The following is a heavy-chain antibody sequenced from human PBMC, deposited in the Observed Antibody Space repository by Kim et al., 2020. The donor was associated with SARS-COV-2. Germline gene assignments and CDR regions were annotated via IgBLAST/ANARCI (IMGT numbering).Heavy chain of an antibody. J-gene: IGHJ4*02. Sequence: SETLSLTCTVSGGSIISDDYYWSWIRQPPGKGLEWIAYIHHSGSTYYNPSLRCRLSISADKSNNQFSLYLTSVTAADTAVYYCARDNTGDARVDYWGQGTLVTVSP. D-gene: IGHD2-8*02. CDR1: GGSIISDDYY. V-gene: IGHV4-30-4*01. CDR2: IHHSGST. CDR3: ARDNTGDARVDY.